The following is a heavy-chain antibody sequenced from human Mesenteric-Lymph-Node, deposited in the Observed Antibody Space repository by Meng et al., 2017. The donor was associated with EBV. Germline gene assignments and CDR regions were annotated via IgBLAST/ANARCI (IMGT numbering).Heavy chain of an antibody. CDR2: IYSSVNT. V-gene: IGHV4-39*07. CDR3: AGGYCSSSRCLAFEY. Sequence: WWPRSVACILSGASCTRWSNNCGSSRQPTGKGLGWIGSIYSSVNTYYNQSLKSRLTISVETPKNQFSLKLSSVTAADTAVYYCAGGYCSSSRCLAFEYWGQGTLVTVSS. J-gene: IGHJ4*02. D-gene: IGHD2-2*01. CDR1: GASCTRWSNN.